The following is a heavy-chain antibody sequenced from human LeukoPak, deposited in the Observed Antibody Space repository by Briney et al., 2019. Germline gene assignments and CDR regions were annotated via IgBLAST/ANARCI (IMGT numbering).Heavy chain of an antibody. CDR2: INPNSGAT. D-gene: IGHD3-10*01. J-gene: IGHJ4*02. V-gene: IGHV1-2*02. CDR3: AVNYYGSGSYVDY. CDR1: GYTFTGFY. Sequence: GASVKVSCKASGYTFTGFYMHWVRQAPGQGLEWMGWINPNSGATRYSQKFQGRVTMTRDTSINTAYMEVSRLRSDDTAVYYCAVNYYGSGSYVDYWGQGTLVTVSS.